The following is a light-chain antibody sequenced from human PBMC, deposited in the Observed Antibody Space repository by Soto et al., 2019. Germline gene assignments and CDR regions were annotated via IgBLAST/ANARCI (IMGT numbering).Light chain of an antibody. CDR1: QSVSSH. CDR2: GAS. CDR3: QQYGSSPKT. Sequence: EIVLTQSPGTLSVSPGESATLSCRASQSVSSHLAWYQQKPGQAPRLLIYGASTRATGSPARFSGSGSGTEFTLTISRLEPEDFAVYYCQQYGSSPKTFGQGTKVDIK. J-gene: IGKJ1*01. V-gene: IGKV3-20*01.